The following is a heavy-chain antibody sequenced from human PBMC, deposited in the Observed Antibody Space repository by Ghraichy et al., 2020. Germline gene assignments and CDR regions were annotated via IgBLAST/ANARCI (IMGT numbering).Heavy chain of an antibody. Sequence: ESLNISCAASGFTFNKFWMAWVRQAPGRGLELVANIHELGTQKYYLDSVKGRFTISRDNAKNSLYLQMNGLGIEDTAVYFCVRDGPPRTAFDYWGQGTLVSVSS. J-gene: IGHJ4*02. V-gene: IGHV3-7*04. D-gene: IGHD1-14*01. CDR1: GFTFNKFW. CDR3: VRDGPPRTAFDY. CDR2: IHELGTQK.